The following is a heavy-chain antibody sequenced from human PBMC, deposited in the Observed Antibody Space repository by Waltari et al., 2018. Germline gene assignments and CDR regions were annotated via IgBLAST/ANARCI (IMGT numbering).Heavy chain of an antibody. V-gene: IGHV4-34*01. Sequence: QVQLQQWGAGLLKPSETLSLTCAVYGGSFSGYYWSWIRQPPGKGLEWIGEINHSGSTNYNPSLKSRVTISVDTSKNQFSLKLSSVTAADTAVYYCARRGRYYGNWFDPWGQGTLVTVSS. CDR3: ARRGRYYGNWFDP. CDR2: INHSGST. CDR1: GGSFSGYY. D-gene: IGHD3-22*01. J-gene: IGHJ5*02.